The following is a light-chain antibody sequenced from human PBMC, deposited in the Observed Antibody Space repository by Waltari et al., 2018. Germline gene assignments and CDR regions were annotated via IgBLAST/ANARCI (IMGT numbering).Light chain of an antibody. CDR2: GAS. Sequence: EFVLTQSPGTLSLSPGERTTLSCRASQSVRSNYLAWYQQKPGQAPRLLIYGASSRATGIPDRFSGSGSGTDFTLTINRLEPEDFAVYYCQHYGGSPYTFGQGTKLGIK. CDR3: QHYGGSPYT. J-gene: IGKJ2*01. CDR1: QSVRSNY. V-gene: IGKV3-20*01.